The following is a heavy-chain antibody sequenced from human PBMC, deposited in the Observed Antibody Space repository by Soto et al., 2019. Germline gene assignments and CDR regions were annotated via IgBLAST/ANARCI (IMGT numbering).Heavy chain of an antibody. J-gene: IGHJ6*02. V-gene: IGHV4-59*01. Sequence: PSETLSLTCTVSGGSISSYYWSWIRQPPGKGLEWIGYIYYSGSTNYNPSLKSRVTISVDTSKNQFSLKLSSVTAADTAVYYCARERPVAGTNYYYGMDVWGQGTTVTSP. D-gene: IGHD6-19*01. CDR3: ARERPVAGTNYYYGMDV. CDR1: GGSISSYY. CDR2: IYYSGST.